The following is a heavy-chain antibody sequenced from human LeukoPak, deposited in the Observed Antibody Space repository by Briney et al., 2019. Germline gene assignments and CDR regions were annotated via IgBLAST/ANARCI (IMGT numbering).Heavy chain of an antibody. V-gene: IGHV3-23*01. Sequence: GGSLRLSCAASGFTFSNFAMSWARQAPGKGLEWVSTISGGGDITYYADSVKGRFTVSRDNSKNTLFLQMNSLRAEDTAVYYCARETPDFDYWGQGTPVTVSS. CDR3: ARETPDFDY. CDR1: GFTFSNFA. J-gene: IGHJ4*02. CDR2: ISGGGDIT.